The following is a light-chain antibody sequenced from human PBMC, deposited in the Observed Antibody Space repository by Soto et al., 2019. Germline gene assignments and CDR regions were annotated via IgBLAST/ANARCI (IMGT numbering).Light chain of an antibody. J-gene: IGLJ2*01. CDR1: SSDVGSYNL. V-gene: IGLV2-23*01. Sequence: QSALTQPASVSGSPGQSITISCTGTSSDVGSYNLVSWYQQHPGKAPKLMIYEGSKRPSGVSNRFSGSKSGNTASLTISGRQGEGEADYSCCSYAGRSWVVGG. CDR2: EGS. CDR3: CSYAGRSWV.